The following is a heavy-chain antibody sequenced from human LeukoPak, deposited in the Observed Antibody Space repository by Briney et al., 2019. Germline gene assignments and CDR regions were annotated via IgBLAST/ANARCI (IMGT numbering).Heavy chain of an antibody. J-gene: IGHJ4*02. CDR3: ASVLYCGADCYSGRYFFYY. Sequence: ASVTVLYMASGYTYTIYDMLWVRQAPGQGLEWMGIINPSGDNTSYAQKFQGTVTMTRDSSTSTVYMELSSLRSEDTAVYYCASVLYCGADCYSGRYFFYYWGQGNPCSVSS. CDR2: INPSGDNT. V-gene: IGHV1-46*01. D-gene: IGHD2-21*02. CDR1: GYTYTIYD.